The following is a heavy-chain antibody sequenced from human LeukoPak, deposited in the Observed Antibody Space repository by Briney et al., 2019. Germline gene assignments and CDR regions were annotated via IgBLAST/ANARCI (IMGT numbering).Heavy chain of an antibody. D-gene: IGHD3-22*01. CDR3: ARYSDSSAYYPGAFDY. Sequence: TSETLSLTCTVSGGSISSYYWSWIRQPAGKGLEWIGRIYTSGSTYYNPSLKSRVTISVDTSKNHFSLKLSSVTAADTAVYYCARYSDSSAYYPGAFDYWGQGTLVTVSS. CDR2: IYTSGST. CDR1: GGSISSYY. J-gene: IGHJ4*02. V-gene: IGHV4-4*07.